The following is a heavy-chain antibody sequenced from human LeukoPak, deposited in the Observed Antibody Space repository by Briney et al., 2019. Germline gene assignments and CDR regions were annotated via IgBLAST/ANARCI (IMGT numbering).Heavy chain of an antibody. J-gene: IGHJ4*02. D-gene: IGHD3-3*01. Sequence: PGGSLRLSCAASGFTFSSYAMSWVRQAPGKGLEWVSAISGSGGSTYYADSVKGRFTISRDNSKNTLYLQMNSLRAEDTAVYYCAKTYNVGITIFGVVPYFDYWGQGTLVTVSS. V-gene: IGHV3-23*01. CDR2: ISGSGGST. CDR1: GFTFSSYA. CDR3: AKTYNVGITIFGVVPYFDY.